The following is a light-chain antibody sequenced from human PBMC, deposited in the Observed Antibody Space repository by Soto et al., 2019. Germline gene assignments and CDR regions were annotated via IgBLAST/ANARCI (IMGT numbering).Light chain of an antibody. CDR3: QQYGSSPRT. Sequence: EIVLTQSPATLSLSPGERATLSCRASQSVSSYLAWYQQKPGQAPRLLIYDASSRATGIPARFSGSGSGTDFTLTISSLEPEDFAVYYCQQYGSSPRTFGQGTTVEIK. CDR1: QSVSSY. CDR2: DAS. J-gene: IGKJ1*01. V-gene: IGKV3-11*01.